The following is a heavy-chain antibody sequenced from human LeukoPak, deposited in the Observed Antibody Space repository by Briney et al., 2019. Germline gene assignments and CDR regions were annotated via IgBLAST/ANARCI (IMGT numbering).Heavy chain of an antibody. J-gene: IGHJ6*02. Sequence: WGSLRLSCAASGFTFSSYWMNWARQAPGKGLEWVASINHNGNVNYYVDSVKGRFTISRDNAKNSLYLQMSNLRAEDTAVYFCARGGGLDVWGQGATVTVSS. V-gene: IGHV3-7*03. CDR3: ARGGGLDV. CDR2: INHNGNVN. CDR1: GFTFSSYW. D-gene: IGHD3-16*01.